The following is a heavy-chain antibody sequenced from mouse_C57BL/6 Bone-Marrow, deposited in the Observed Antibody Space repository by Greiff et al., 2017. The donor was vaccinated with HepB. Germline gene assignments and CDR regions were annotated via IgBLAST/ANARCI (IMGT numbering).Heavy chain of an antibody. CDR3: ARERGGDY. CDR2: ISDGGSYT. J-gene: IGHJ2*01. Sequence: EVQLVESGGGLVKPGGSLKLSCAASGFTFSSYAMSWVRQTPEKRLEWVATISDGGSYTYYPDNVKGRFTISRDNAKNNLYLQMSHLKSEDTAMYYCARERGGDYWGQGTTLTVSS. V-gene: IGHV5-4*01. CDR1: GFTFSSYA.